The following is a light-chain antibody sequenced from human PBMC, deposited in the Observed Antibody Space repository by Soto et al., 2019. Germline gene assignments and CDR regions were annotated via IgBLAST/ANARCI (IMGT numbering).Light chain of an antibody. V-gene: IGKV1-9*01. Sequence: DIQMTQSPSTLSGSVGYRFTLTCRASQCIDSSFDWYQQKPGKAPKLLIYAASSLQSGVPSRFSGSGSGTDFTLTISSLQPEDFATYYCQQLHDYPITFGQGTRLEIK. J-gene: IGKJ5*01. CDR2: AAS. CDR3: QQLHDYPIT. CDR1: QCIDSS.